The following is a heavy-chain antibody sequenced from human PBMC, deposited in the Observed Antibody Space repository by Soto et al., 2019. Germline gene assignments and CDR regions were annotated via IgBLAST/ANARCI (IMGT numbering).Heavy chain of an antibody. D-gene: IGHD6-13*01. V-gene: IGHV3-48*01. Sequence: PGGSLRLSCAASGFPFSSYSMNWVRQAPGKGLEWVSYISSSSSTIYYADSVKGRFTISRDNAKNSLYLQMNSLRVEDTAVYYCARGSWSSWYGYWGQGTLVTVSS. CDR1: GFPFSSYS. CDR2: ISSSSSTI. CDR3: ARGSWSSWYGY. J-gene: IGHJ4*02.